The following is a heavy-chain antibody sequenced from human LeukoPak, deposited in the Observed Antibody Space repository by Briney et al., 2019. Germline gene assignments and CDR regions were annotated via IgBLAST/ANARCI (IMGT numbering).Heavy chain of an antibody. CDR3: ARGQLLIDY. J-gene: IGHJ4*02. CDR2: IYYSGST. D-gene: IGHD2-2*01. V-gene: IGHV4-59*01. CDR1: GGSISSYY. Sequence: SETLSPTCTVSGGSISSYYWSWIRQPPGKGLEWIGYIYYSGSTNYNPSLKSRVTISVDTSKNQFSLKLSSVTAADTAVYYCARGQLLIDYWGQGTLVTVSS.